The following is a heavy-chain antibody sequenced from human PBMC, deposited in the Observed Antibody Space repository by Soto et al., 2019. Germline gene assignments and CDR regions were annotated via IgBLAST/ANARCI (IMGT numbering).Heavy chain of an antibody. CDR3: ARGGVSTRTFDY. V-gene: IGHV5-51*01. Sequence: GESLKISCKGSGYNFAGYWIALVRQMPGKGLELMGIIYPSDSDTRYRPSFQRQVTISADKSISSAYLQWSSLRASDTAMYYCARGGVSTRTFDYWGQGTPVTVSS. D-gene: IGHD3-3*01. CDR1: GYNFAGYW. CDR2: IYPSDSDT. J-gene: IGHJ4*02.